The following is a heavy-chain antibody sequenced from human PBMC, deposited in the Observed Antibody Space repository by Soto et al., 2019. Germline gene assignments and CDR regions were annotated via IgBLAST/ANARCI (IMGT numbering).Heavy chain of an antibody. CDR2: VNPINGNT. CDR3: ARENWNLDY. CDR1: GYSFSEFR. V-gene: IGHV1-2*02. Sequence: QVQLVQSGAEVKKPGASVKVSCKTSGYSFSEFRMHWVRQAPGQGLEWMGWVNPINGNTNYAQDFQGRVTMTRDASTKTVYMELSSLTSDDTSTVYCARENWNLDYWGQGTLLTVSS. J-gene: IGHJ4*02. D-gene: IGHD1-1*01.